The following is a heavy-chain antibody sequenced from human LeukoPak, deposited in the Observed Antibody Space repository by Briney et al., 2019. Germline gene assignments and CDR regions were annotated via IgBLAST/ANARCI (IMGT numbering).Heavy chain of an antibody. CDR1: GGTFSSYA. V-gene: IGHV1-69*13. Sequence: ASVKVSCKASGGTFSSYAISWVRQAPGQGLEWMGGIIPIFGTANYAQKFQGRVTITADESTSTAYMGLSSLRSEDTAVYYCARDGYGSGSFYYYGMDVWGQGTTVTVSS. CDR2: IIPIFGTA. CDR3: ARDGYGSGSFYYYGMDV. D-gene: IGHD3-10*01. J-gene: IGHJ6*02.